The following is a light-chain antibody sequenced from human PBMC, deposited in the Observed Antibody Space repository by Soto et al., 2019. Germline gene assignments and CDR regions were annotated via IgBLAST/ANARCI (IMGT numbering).Light chain of an antibody. CDR2: EVS. V-gene: IGLV2-14*01. J-gene: IGLJ3*02. CDR3: SSYTRGSTWV. CDR1: SSDVGGYNY. Sequence: QSALTQPASVSGSPGQSITISCTGSSSDVGGYNYVSWYQHHPGKAPKLMIYEVSNRPSGVSNRFSGSKSGNTASLTISGLQAEDEADYYCSSYTRGSTWVFGGGTQLTVL.